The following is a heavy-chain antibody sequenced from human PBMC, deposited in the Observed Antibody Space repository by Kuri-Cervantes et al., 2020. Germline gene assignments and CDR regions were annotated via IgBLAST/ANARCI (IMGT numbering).Heavy chain of an antibody. Sequence: GESLRLSCAASGFTFSIYSMNWVRQAPARGLEWVAFIRYDGESQYYRDSVKGRFTISRDNSKNTLFLQMNSLRDEDTALYYCVKLPSFDRDGFYPDYWGQGTLVTVSS. CDR3: VKLPSFDRDGFYPDY. CDR2: IRYDGESQ. J-gene: IGHJ4*02. CDR1: GFTFSIYS. V-gene: IGHV3-30*02. D-gene: IGHD3-22*01.